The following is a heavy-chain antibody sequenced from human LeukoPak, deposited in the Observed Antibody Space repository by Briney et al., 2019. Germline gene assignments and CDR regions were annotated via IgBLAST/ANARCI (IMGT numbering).Heavy chain of an antibody. D-gene: IGHD6-6*01. V-gene: IGHV4-31*03. CDR3: ARGPSIAARPRFDY. CDR1: GGSISSGGYY. J-gene: IGHJ4*02. CDR2: IYYSGST. Sequence: PSQTLSLTCTVSGGSISSGGYYWSWIRQHPGKGLEWIGYIYYSGSTNYNPSLKSRVTISVDTSKNQFSLKLSSVTAADTAVYYCARGPSIAARPRFDYWGQGTLVTVSS.